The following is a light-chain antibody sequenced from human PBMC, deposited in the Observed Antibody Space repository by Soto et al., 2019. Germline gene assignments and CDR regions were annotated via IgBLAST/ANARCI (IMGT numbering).Light chain of an antibody. J-gene: IGKJ4*01. CDR3: LQDHNYPLT. V-gene: IGKV1-6*02. CDR2: AAA. CDR1: QGIGND. Sequence: AIQMAQSPSSLSASVGDRVTITCRASQGIGNDVGWFQQKPGKAPKLLIYAAATLQSGVPSRFSGSRSDTDFILTISCLQPEDFATYYCLQDHNYPLTFGGGTKVDIK.